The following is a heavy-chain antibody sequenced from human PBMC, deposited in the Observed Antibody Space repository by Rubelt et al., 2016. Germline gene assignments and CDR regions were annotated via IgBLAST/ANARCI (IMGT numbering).Heavy chain of an antibody. CDR2: INHSGST. CDR1: GGSFSGYY. J-gene: IGHJ4*02. Sequence: KPSETLSLTCAVYGGSFSGYYWSWIRQPPGKGLEWIGEINHSGSTNYNPSLKSRVTISVDTSKNQFSLKLSSVTAADTAVYYCARGVVGATKGNYYFDYWGQGTLVTVSS. CDR3: ARGVVGATKGNYYFDY. D-gene: IGHD1-26*01. V-gene: IGHV4-34*01.